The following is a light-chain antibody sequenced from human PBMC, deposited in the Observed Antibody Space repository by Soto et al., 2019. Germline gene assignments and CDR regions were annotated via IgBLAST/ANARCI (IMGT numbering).Light chain of an antibody. J-gene: IGLJ3*02. CDR2: DVS. V-gene: IGLV2-14*01. Sequence: QSVLTQPASVSGSPGQSITISCTGTSSDVGGYNYVSWYQQHPGKAPKLMIYDVSNRPSGVSNRFSGSKSGNTASLTISGLQADDEADYYCSSYRSSSTHWVFGGGTK. CDR3: SSYRSSSTHWV. CDR1: SSDVGGYNY.